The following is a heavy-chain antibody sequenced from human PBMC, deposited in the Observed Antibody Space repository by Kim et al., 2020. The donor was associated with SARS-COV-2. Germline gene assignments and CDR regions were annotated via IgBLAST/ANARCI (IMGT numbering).Heavy chain of an antibody. V-gene: IGHV4-39*01. Sequence: SRVTVSVDTSKNQFSLKLSSVTAADTAVYYCARHGRYCSSTSCYRGAFDYWGQGTLVTVSS. CDR3: ARHGRYCSSTSCYRGAFDY. D-gene: IGHD2-2*01. J-gene: IGHJ4*02.